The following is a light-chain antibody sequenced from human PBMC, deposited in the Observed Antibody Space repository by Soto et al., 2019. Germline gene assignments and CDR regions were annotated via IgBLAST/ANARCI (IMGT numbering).Light chain of an antibody. J-gene: IGLJ3*02. CDR2: LEGSGSY. CDR3: EIWDSNTHTV. V-gene: IGLV4-60*02. Sequence: QTVVTQSSSASASLGSSVKLTCTLSSGHSSYIIGWHQQQPGKAPRYLMKLEGSGSYNKGSGVPDRFSGASSGADRYLTISNLQFEDEAEYYCEIWDSNTHTVFGGGTKLTVL. CDR1: SGHSSYI.